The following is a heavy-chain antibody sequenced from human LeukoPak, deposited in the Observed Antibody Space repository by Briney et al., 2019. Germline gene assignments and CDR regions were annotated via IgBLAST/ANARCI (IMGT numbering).Heavy chain of an antibody. CDR3: ARDDGVAAIDY. V-gene: IGHV3-23*01. J-gene: IGHJ4*02. Sequence: GGSLRLSCAASGFIFSNYGMNWVRQAPGKGLEWVAAISASGSATSYADSVRGRFTISRDNSKSTTYLQMNSLRAEDTAVYYCARDDGVAAIDYWGQGTLVTVSS. CDR1: GFIFSNYG. CDR2: ISASGSAT. D-gene: IGHD3-3*01.